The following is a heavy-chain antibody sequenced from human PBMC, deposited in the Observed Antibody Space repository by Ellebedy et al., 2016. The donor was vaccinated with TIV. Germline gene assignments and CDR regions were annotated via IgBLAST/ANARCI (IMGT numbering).Heavy chain of an antibody. D-gene: IGHD3-10*01. J-gene: IGHJ5*02. CDR3: AREEGFGGAWFDP. Sequence: MPSETLSLTCSVSGGSVSSGRSYWSWVRQPPGQGLEWLGYITWRGRTNYNPSLKSRITISMDTSKNQIALMVRSVTAAETAIYYCAREEGFGGAWFDPWGQGTLVIVSS. CDR1: GGSVSSGRSY. V-gene: IGHV4-61*01. CDR2: ITWRGRT.